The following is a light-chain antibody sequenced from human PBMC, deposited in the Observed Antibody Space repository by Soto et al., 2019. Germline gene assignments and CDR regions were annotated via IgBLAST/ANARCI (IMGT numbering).Light chain of an antibody. V-gene: IGKV3-15*01. CDR1: QGVSFN. Sequence: EIVMTQSPATLSVSPGERATLSCRASQGVSFNLAWYQQKPGQAPRLLIYGASTRAAGIPARFSGSGSGTEFTLTISSLQSEDFAVYYCQQYGSSPFTFGPGTKVDI. CDR2: GAS. J-gene: IGKJ3*01. CDR3: QQYGSSPFT.